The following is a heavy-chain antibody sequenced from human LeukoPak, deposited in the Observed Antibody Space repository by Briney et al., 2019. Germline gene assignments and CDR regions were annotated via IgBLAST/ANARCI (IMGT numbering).Heavy chain of an antibody. Sequence: ASVKVSCKASGYTFTSYAMNWVRQAPGQGLEWMGWINTNTGNPTYAQGFTGRFVFSLDTSVSTAYLQISSLKAEDTAVYYCAREGNIVAYPHAFDIWGQGTMVTVSS. J-gene: IGHJ3*02. V-gene: IGHV7-4-1*02. CDR2: INTNTGNP. CDR3: AREGNIVAYPHAFDI. CDR1: GYTFTSYA. D-gene: IGHD5-12*01.